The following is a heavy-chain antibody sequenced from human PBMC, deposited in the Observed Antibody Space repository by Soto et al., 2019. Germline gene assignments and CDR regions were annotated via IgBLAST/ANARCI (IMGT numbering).Heavy chain of an antibody. CDR1: GFTFSSYA. CDR2: ISYDGSNK. J-gene: IGHJ6*02. CDR3: ARDLSWASSGWRYYGMDV. V-gene: IGHV3-30-3*01. Sequence: QVQLVESGGGVVQPGRSLRLSCAASGFTFSSYAMHWVRQAPGKGLEWVAVISYDGSNKYYADSVKGRFTISRDNSKNTLYLQMNSLRAEDTAVYYCARDLSWASSGWRYYGMDVWGQGTTVTVFS. D-gene: IGHD6-19*01.